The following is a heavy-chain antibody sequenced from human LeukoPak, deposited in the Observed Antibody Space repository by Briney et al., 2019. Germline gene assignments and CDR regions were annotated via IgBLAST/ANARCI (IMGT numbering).Heavy chain of an antibody. CDR3: ARAYDPGEAYLGY. V-gene: IGHV3-23*01. D-gene: IGHD5-12*01. CDR2: IGAGGSNK. J-gene: IGHJ4*02. CDR1: GFTFTTYG. Sequence: EPGGSLRLSCAASGFTFTTYGMTWVRQAPGKGLEWVSAIGAGGSNKYYADSVKGRFTISRDNSKNTLYLQMNSLRAEDTAVYYCARAYDPGEAYLGYWGQGTLVTVSS.